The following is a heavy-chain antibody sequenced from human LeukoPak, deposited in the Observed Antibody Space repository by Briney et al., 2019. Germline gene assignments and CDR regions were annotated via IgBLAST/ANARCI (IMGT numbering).Heavy chain of an antibody. Sequence: SETLSLTCAVSGYSISSGYYWGWIRQPPGKGLEWIGSIYHSGSTYYNPSLKSRVIISVETSKNQFSLKLSSVTAADTAVYYCARLTGYCSSTSCYYFDYWGQGTLVTVSS. CDR2: IYHSGST. D-gene: IGHD2-2*01. CDR3: ARLTGYCSSTSCYYFDY. V-gene: IGHV4-38-2*01. J-gene: IGHJ4*02. CDR1: GYSISSGYY.